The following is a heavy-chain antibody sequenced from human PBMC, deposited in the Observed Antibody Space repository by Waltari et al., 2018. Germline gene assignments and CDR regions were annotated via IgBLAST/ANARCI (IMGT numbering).Heavy chain of an antibody. CDR2: IWYDGSNK. CDR3: ARDNGGYCSSTSCFFDY. J-gene: IGHJ4*02. CDR1: GFTFSSSG. D-gene: IGHD2-2*01. Sequence: QVQLVESGGGVVQPGRSLRLSCAASGFTFSSSGMHWVRQAPGKGLEWVAVIWYDGSNKYYADSVKDRFTISRDNSKNTLYLQMNSLRAEDTAVYYCARDNGGYCSSTSCFFDYWGQGTLVTVSS. V-gene: IGHV3-33*01.